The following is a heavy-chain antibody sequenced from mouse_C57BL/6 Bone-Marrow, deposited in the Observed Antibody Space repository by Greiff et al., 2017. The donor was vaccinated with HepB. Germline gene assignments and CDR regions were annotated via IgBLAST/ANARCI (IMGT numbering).Heavy chain of an antibody. CDR2: IYPGGGYT. D-gene: IGHD1-1*01. V-gene: IGHV1-63*01. Sequence: VQLQESGAELVRPGTSVKMSCKASGYTFTNYWIGWAKQRPGHGLEWIGDIYPGGGYTNYNEKFKGKATLTADKSSSTAYMQFSSLTSEDSAIYYCAREAITTVVYWYFDVWGTGTTVTVSS. CDR1: GYTFTNYW. CDR3: AREAITTVVYWYFDV. J-gene: IGHJ1*03.